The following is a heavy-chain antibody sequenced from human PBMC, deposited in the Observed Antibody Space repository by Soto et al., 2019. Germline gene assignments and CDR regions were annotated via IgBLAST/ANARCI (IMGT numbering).Heavy chain of an antibody. CDR2: ISPYNGNT. CDR3: AHSISWNDPVDAFDI. CDR1: GYTVISYG. D-gene: IGHD1-1*01. J-gene: IGHJ3*02. V-gene: IGHV1-18*01. Sequence: ASVKVSCKASGYTVISYGISWVRQAPGQGLEWMGWISPYNGNTNYAQKLQGRVTMTTDTSTNTAYMELRSLRSDDTAVYYCAHSISWNDPVDAFDIWGQGTMVTVSS.